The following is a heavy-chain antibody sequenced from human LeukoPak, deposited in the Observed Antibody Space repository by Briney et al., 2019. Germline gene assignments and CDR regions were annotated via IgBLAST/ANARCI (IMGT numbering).Heavy chain of an antibody. J-gene: IGHJ5*02. Sequence: KPSETLSLTCTVSGGSISGYYWSWIRQSPGKGLEWIVYIYDTGNTNYNPSLESRVTISVDTSKNQFSLKLDSLTAADTAVYYCARGLRYSSGSNWFDPWGQGTLVTVSS. CDR3: ARGLRYSSGSNWFDP. D-gene: IGHD6-19*01. V-gene: IGHV4-59*01. CDR2: IYDTGNT. CDR1: GGSISGYY.